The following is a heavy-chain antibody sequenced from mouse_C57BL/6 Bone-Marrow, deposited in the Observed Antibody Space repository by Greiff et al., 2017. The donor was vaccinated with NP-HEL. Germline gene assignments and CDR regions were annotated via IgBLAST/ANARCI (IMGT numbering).Heavy chain of an antibody. CDR3: TREEDYYGSSYSWFAY. CDR1: GFTFSSYA. Sequence: EVKLMESGEGLVKPGGSLKLSCAASGFTFSSYAMSWVRQTPEKRLEWVAYISSGGDYTYYADTLKGRFPITRDNARNTLYLQMSSLKSEDTAMYYCTREEDYYGSSYSWFAYWGQGTLVTVSA. CDR2: ISSGGDYT. D-gene: IGHD1-1*01. J-gene: IGHJ3*01. V-gene: IGHV5-9-1*02.